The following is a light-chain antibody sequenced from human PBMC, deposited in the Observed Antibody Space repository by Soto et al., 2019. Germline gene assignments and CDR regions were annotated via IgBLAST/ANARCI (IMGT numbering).Light chain of an antibody. Sequence: SYELSQPPSVSVAPGQTARITCGGNNIGSYNVHWYQQKPGLAPVLVVYDDRDRPSGIPERFSGSNSGSTAALTISRVEAGDEADYYCQVWDTTSDHFFFGTGTKVTVL. CDR2: DDR. CDR1: NIGSYN. CDR3: QVWDTTSDHFF. J-gene: IGLJ1*01. V-gene: IGLV3-21*02.